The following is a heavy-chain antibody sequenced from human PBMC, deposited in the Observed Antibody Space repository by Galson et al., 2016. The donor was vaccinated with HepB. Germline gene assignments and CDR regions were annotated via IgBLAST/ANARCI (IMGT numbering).Heavy chain of an antibody. J-gene: IGHJ5*02. D-gene: IGHD6-13*01. CDR2: ISSGSSYI. V-gene: IGHV3-21*01. CDR3: ARLLTSSSWYGWFDP. Sequence: SLRLSCAASGFTFSSYYMNWVRQAPGKGLEWVSSISSGSSYIYYAEPVRGRFTISRDNAKNSLYLQMNSLRAEDTALYYCARLLTSSSWYGWFDPWGQGTLVTVSS. CDR1: GFTFSSYY.